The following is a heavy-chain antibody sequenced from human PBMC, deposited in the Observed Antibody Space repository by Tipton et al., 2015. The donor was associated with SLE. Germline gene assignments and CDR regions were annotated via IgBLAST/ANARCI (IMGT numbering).Heavy chain of an antibody. J-gene: IGHJ3*02. CDR1: GFTFDDYA. V-gene: IGHV3-9*03. Sequence: SLRLSCATSGFTFDDYAIHWVRQAPGKGLEWVSGVSWNSAFIGYADSVKGRFTISRDNAKNSLYLQMNSLRVEDMALYYCAKGLSYGDDDDVFDIWGQGTMVTVSS. CDR3: AKGLSYGDDDDVFDI. CDR2: VSWNSAFI. D-gene: IGHD4-17*01.